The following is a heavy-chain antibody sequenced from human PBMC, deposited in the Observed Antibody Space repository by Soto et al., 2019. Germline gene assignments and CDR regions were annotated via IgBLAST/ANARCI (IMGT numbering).Heavy chain of an antibody. CDR3: ATTGGYGTPGYY. Sequence: QVHLQESGPGLVKPSQTLSLNCTVSGGSVSSGDYYWTWIRQHPGKGLEWIGYISYTGSTYYNPSLESRVSISVDTSRTHFSLRLNSVTAADTAVYYCATTGGYGTPGYYWGQGTLVTVSS. CDR1: GGSVSSGDYY. D-gene: IGHD5-12*01. CDR2: ISYTGST. J-gene: IGHJ4*02. V-gene: IGHV4-31*03.